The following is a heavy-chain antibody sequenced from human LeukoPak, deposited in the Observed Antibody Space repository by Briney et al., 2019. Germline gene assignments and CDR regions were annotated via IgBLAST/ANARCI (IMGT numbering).Heavy chain of an antibody. J-gene: IGHJ4*02. CDR3: ARLRHYSDSSTYFIDY. V-gene: IGHV2-70*13. D-gene: IGHD3-22*01. Sequence: ESGPALVKPTQTLTLTCTFSGFSLRTSGMCVTWIRQPPGKALEWLAHIDWDDDKYYKTSLKTRLTISKDTSKNQVVLTMTNLDPVDTATYYCARLRHYSDSSTYFIDYWGREPWSPSPQ. CDR1: GFSLRTSGMC. CDR2: IDWDDDK.